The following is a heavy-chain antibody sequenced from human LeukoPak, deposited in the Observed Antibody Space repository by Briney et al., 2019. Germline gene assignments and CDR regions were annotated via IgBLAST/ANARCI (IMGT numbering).Heavy chain of an antibody. Sequence: PSETLSLTCTVSGGSISSSSYYWGWIRQPPGKGLEWIGSIYYSGSTYYNPSLKSRVTISVDTSKNQFSLKLSSVTAADTAVYYCARLPGIAVPWGQGTLVTVSS. V-gene: IGHV4-39*01. CDR3: ARLPGIAVP. CDR1: GGSISSSSYY. D-gene: IGHD6-19*01. J-gene: IGHJ4*02. CDR2: IYYSGST.